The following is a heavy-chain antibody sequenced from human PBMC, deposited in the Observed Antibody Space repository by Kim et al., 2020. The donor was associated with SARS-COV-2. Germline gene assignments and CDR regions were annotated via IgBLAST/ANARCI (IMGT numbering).Heavy chain of an antibody. CDR1: GFTFSSYG. CDR3: ARDSDDSSGYSVHHYYYYGMDV. J-gene: IGHJ6*02. Sequence: GGSLRLSCAASGFTFSSYGMHWVRQAPGKGLEWVAVIWYDGSNKYYADSVKGRFTISRDNSKNTLYLQMNSLRAEDTAVYYCARDSDDSSGYSVHHYYYYGMDVWGQGTTVTVSS. CDR2: IWYDGSNK. D-gene: IGHD3-22*01. V-gene: IGHV3-33*01.